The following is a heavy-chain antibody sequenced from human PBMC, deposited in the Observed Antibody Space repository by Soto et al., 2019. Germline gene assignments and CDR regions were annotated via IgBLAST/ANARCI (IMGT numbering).Heavy chain of an antibody. CDR1: GFTFSSYA. CDR2: ISGSGGST. J-gene: IGHJ3*02. CDR3: AIDQRERPDAFDI. Sequence: AASGFTFSSYAMSWVRQAPGKGLEWVSAISGSGGSTYYADSVKGRFTISRDNSKNTLYLQMNSLRAEATAVYYCAIDQRERPDAFDIGGKGTMVTVSS. D-gene: IGHD1-1*01. V-gene: IGHV3-23*01.